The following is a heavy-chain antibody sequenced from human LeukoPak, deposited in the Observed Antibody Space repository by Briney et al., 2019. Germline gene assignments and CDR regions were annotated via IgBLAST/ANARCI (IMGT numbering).Heavy chain of an antibody. V-gene: IGHV3-48*01. CDR1: GFTFGSYS. CDR3: ARDNWGYSGSYYFDY. D-gene: IGHD1-26*01. Sequence: GGSLRLSCAASGFTFGSYSMNWVRQAPGKGLEWVSYISSSSSTIYYADSVKGRFTISRDNAKNSLYLQMNSLRAEDTAVYYCARDNWGYSGSYYFDYWGQGTLVTVSS. CDR2: ISSSSSTI. J-gene: IGHJ4*02.